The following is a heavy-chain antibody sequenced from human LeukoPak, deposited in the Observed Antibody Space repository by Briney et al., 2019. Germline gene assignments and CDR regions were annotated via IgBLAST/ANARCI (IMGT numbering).Heavy chain of an antibody. J-gene: IGHJ5*02. Sequence: ASVKVSCKASGSTFTNYGITWVRQAPGQGLEWMGWISPYNGHTNYAQKFQGRVTMTTDTSTSTVNMELRSLRSDDTAVYYCARVPCTSAYCSNWFDPWGQGTLVTVSS. CDR3: ARVPCTSAYCSNWFDP. CDR2: ISPYNGHT. CDR1: GSTFTNYG. D-gene: IGHD2-2*01. V-gene: IGHV1-18*01.